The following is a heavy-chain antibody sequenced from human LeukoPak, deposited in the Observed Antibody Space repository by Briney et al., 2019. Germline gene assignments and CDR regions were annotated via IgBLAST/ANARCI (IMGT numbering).Heavy chain of an antibody. CDR2: ISGSGGST. V-gene: IGHV3-23*01. J-gene: IGHJ4*02. D-gene: IGHD3-22*01. CDR3: ARTASFHYDTTNY. Sequence: GGSLRLSCAASGFTFSSYAMSWVRQAPGKGLEWVSAISGSGGSTYYADSVKGRFTISRDNSKNTLYLQMNSLRPEDTAVYYCARTASFHYDTTNYWGQGTLVTVSS. CDR1: GFTFSSYA.